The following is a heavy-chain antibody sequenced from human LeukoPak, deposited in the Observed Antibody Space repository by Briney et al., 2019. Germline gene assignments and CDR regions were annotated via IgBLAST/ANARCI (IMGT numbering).Heavy chain of an antibody. Sequence: GASLRLSCAASGFTFSSYAMSWVRQAPGKGLEWVSAISGSGGSTYYADSVKGRFTISRDNSKNTLYLQMNSLRAEDTAVCYCAKGSTVVTPGSWFDPWGQGTLVTVSS. J-gene: IGHJ5*02. CDR3: AKGSTVVTPGSWFDP. CDR2: ISGSGGST. D-gene: IGHD4-23*01. CDR1: GFTFSSYA. V-gene: IGHV3-23*01.